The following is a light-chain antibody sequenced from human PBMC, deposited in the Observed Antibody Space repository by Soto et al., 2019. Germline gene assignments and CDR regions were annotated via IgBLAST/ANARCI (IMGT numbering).Light chain of an antibody. CDR2: GNS. CDR3: QSYDSSPGYV. CDR1: SSNIGAGYD. Sequence: QSVLTQPPSVSGAPGQRVTISCTGSSSNIGAGYDVHWYQQLPGTAPKLLIYGNSNRPSGVPDRFSGSKSGTSASLAITGLQAEDEADYYCQSYDSSPGYVFGTGTKVTV. J-gene: IGLJ1*01. V-gene: IGLV1-40*01.